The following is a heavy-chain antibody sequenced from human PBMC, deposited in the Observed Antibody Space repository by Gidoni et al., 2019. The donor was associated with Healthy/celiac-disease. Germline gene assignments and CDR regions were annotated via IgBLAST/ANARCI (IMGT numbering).Heavy chain of an antibody. V-gene: IGHV4-4*07. Sequence: SWIRQPAWKGLAWIGRIYTSGSPNYNPSLKSRVTMSVDTSKNQCSLKLSSVAAADTAVYYCARDEGYGRSTSCHEGDYYYYGMDVWGQGTTVTVSS. D-gene: IGHD2-2*01. CDR2: IYTSGSP. J-gene: IGHJ6*02. CDR3: ARDEGYGRSTSCHEGDYYYYGMDV.